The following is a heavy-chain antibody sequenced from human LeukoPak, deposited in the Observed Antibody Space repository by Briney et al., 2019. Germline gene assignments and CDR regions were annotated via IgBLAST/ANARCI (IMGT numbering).Heavy chain of an antibody. Sequence: SETLSLTCTVSGGSLSGYYWSWIRQPAGKGLEWVGRIYSSGTTNYNHSLKGRVTMSLDTSKNQFSLKLTSLTAADTAVYFCAREPGSFDWWGQGTLVTVSS. D-gene: IGHD3-9*01. J-gene: IGHJ4*02. CDR3: AREPGSFDW. CDR1: GGSLSGYY. CDR2: IYSSGTT. V-gene: IGHV4-4*07.